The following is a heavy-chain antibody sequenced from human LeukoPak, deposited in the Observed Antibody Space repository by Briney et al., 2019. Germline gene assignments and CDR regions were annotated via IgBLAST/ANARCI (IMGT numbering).Heavy chain of an antibody. CDR3: ARFGVVTNDAFDI. V-gene: IGHV1-2*02. J-gene: IGHJ3*02. CDR1: GYTFNGYY. D-gene: IGHD3-3*01. CDR2: INPNSGVT. Sequence: ASVKVSCKASGYTFNGYYLHWVRHAPGQGLEWMGWINPNSGVTTFEQQFQGRVTMTWDTSVSTAYMELSRLTSDDTAMYYCARFGVVTNDAFDIWGQGKRVTISS.